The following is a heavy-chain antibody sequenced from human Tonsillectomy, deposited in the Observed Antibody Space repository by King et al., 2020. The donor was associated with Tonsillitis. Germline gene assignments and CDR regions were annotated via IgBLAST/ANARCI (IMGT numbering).Heavy chain of an antibody. Sequence: QLQESGPGLVKPSETLSLTCTVSGGPITKSIYYWGWLRQPPGKGREWIGSVYYAGTSYNNPSLESRLTMSVDTSKNQFSLKLTSVTAADTAVYYCARQEATGWPSFFDFWGQGTLVTVSS. D-gene: IGHD6-19*01. J-gene: IGHJ4*02. CDR2: VYYAGTS. V-gene: IGHV4-39*01. CDR3: ARQEATGWPSFFDF. CDR1: GGPITKSIYY.